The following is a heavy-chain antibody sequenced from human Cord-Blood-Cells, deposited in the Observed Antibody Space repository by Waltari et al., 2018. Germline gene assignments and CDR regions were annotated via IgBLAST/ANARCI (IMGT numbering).Heavy chain of an antibody. CDR1: GFTFSSYA. Sequence: QVQLVESGGGVVQPGRSLRLSCAASGFTFSSYAMHWVRQAPGKGLEWVAVISYDGSNKYYADSVKGRFTISRDNSKNTLYLQMNSLRAEDTAVYYCARSSGSYWYFDLWGRGTLVTVSS. J-gene: IGHJ2*01. D-gene: IGHD1-26*01. V-gene: IGHV3-30-3*01. CDR2: ISYDGSNK. CDR3: ARSSGSYWYFDL.